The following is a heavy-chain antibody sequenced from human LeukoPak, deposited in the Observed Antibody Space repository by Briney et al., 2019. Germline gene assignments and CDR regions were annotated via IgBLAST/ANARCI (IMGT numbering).Heavy chain of an antibody. CDR2: INHSGST. V-gene: IGHV4-34*01. CDR3: ARGDYGENGDYFDY. CDR1: GGSFSGYY. J-gene: IGHJ4*02. Sequence: SETLSLTCAVYGGSFSGYYWSWIRQPPGKGLEWIGEINHSGSTNYNPSLKSRVTISVDTSKNQFSLKLSSVTAADTAVYYCARGDYGENGDYFDYWGQGTLVTVSS. D-gene: IGHD4-17*01.